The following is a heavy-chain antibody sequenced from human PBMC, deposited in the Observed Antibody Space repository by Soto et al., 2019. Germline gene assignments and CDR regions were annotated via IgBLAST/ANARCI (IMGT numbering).Heavy chain of an antibody. D-gene: IGHD1-7*01. CDR2: IIPILDIT. V-gene: IGHV1-69*02. J-gene: IGHJ4*02. Sequence: QVQLVQSGAEVKKPGSSVKVSCKASGGSFSSYPISWVRQAPRQGLEWMGRIIPILDITDYAQRFQGRVTITADKSTSTAYMELSSLSSHDTAVYYCARPTSTGTTSGYYFDYWGQGTLVTVSS. CDR3: ARPTSTGTTSGYYFDY. CDR1: GGSFSSYP.